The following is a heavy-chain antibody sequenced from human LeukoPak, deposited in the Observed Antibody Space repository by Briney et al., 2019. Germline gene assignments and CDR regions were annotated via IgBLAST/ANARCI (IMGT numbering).Heavy chain of an antibody. CDR2: INHSGST. CDR1: GGSFSGYY. Sequence: SETLSLTCAVYGGSFSGYYWGWIRQPPGKGLEWIGEINHSGSTNYNPSLKSRVTISVDTSKNQFSLKLSSVTAADTAVYYCARRGRLTSSGSIIFYWGQGTLVTVSS. CDR3: ARRGRLTSSGSIIFY. J-gene: IGHJ4*02. V-gene: IGHV4-34*01. D-gene: IGHD3-22*01.